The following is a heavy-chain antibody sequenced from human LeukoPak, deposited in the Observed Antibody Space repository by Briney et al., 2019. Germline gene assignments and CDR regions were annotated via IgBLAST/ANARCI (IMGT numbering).Heavy chain of an antibody. Sequence: SVKVSCKASGGTFSSYAISWVRQAPGQGLEWMGGIIPIFGTANYAQKFQGRVTITADESTSTAYMELSGLRSEDTAVYYCARDIPYEVSFGGLTVMGSFVLDYWGQGTLVTVSS. CDR1: GGTFSSYA. CDR2: IIPIFGTA. V-gene: IGHV1-69*13. CDR3: ARDIPYEVSFGGLTVMGSFVLDY. D-gene: IGHD3-16*02. J-gene: IGHJ4*02.